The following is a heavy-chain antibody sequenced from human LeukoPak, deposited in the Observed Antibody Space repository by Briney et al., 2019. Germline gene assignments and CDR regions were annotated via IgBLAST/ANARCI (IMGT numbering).Heavy chain of an antibody. CDR3: ARHSTFFGVVIIKGRVRGPFDY. J-gene: IGHJ4*02. Sequence: SETLSLTCTVSGDSSYNRIYYWGWIRQPPGKGLEWIGSIDYGGSTYYNPSLKSRATISVDTSKNQFSLKLSSVTAADTAVYYCARHSTFFGVVIIKGRVRGPFDYWGQGTLVTVSS. CDR2: IDYGGST. D-gene: IGHD3-3*01. V-gene: IGHV4-39*07. CDR1: GDSSYNRIYY.